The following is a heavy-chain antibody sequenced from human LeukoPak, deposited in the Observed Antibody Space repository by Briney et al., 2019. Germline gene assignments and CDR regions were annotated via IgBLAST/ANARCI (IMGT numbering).Heavy chain of an antibody. CDR2: INVDGSTT. D-gene: IGHD6-6*01. CDR3: RHGNSSGDY. J-gene: IGHJ4*02. CDR1: GFTFSTSW. Sequence: SGGSLRLSCAASGFTFSTSWMNWVRQAPGKGLVWVSRINVDGSTTVYADSVKGRFTISRDNAKNALYLQMNSLRAEDTAVYYCRHGNSSGDYWGQGTLVTASS. V-gene: IGHV3-74*01.